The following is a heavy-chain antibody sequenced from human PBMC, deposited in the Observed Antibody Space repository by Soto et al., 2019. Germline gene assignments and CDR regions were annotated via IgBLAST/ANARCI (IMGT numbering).Heavy chain of an antibody. J-gene: IGHJ5*02. V-gene: IGHV1-69*01. Sequence: QVQLVQSGAEVKKPGSSVKVSCKASGGTFSSYAISWVRQAPGQGLEWMGGIIPIFGTANYAQKFQGRVTITADEATSTAYMELGSLRSEDTAVYYCPRGIQLWSPPPGGFDPSGQGTLVTVSS. CDR3: PRGIQLWSPPPGGFDP. CDR1: GGTFSSYA. D-gene: IGHD5-18*01. CDR2: IIPIFGTA.